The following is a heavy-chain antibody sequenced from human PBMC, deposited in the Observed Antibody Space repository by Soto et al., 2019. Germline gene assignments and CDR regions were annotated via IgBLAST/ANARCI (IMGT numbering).Heavy chain of an antibody. D-gene: IGHD3-10*01. CDR1: GFTFSSYD. CDR3: ARDPSIASRNYYGSGDPTYFDY. CDR2: IGTAGDT. V-gene: IGHV3-13*01. Sequence: EVQLVESGGGLVQPGGSLRLSCAASGFTFSSYDMHWVRQATGKGLEWVSAIGTAGDTYYPGSVKGRFTISRENAKNSLYLQMNSLTAEDTAVYYCARDPSIASRNYYGSGDPTYFDYWGQGTLVTVSS. J-gene: IGHJ4*02.